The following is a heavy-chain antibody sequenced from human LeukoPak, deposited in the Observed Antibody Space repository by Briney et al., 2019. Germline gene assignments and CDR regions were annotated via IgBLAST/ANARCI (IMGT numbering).Heavy chain of an antibody. D-gene: IGHD6-19*01. Sequence: SETLSLTCTVSGGSISGYYWSWIRQPPGKGLEWIGEINHSGSTNYNPSLKSRVTISVDTSKNQFSLKLSSVTAADTAAYYCARSIAVAGTMGSDPWGQGTLVTVSS. J-gene: IGHJ5*02. V-gene: IGHV4-34*01. CDR2: INHSGST. CDR3: ARSIAVAGTMGSDP. CDR1: GGSISGYY.